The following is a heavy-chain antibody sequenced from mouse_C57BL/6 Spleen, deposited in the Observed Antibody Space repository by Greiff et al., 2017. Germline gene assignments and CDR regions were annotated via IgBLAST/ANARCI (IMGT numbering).Heavy chain of an antibody. CDR2: IDPSDSYT. V-gene: IGHV1-59*01. CDR1: GYTFTSYW. CDR3: ARELEGYFDV. Sequence: VQLQQPGAELVRPGTSVKLSCKASGYTFTSYWMHWVKQRPGQGLEWIGVIDPSDSYTNYNQKFKGKATLTVDTSSSTAYMQLSSLTSEDSAVYYCARELEGYFDVWGTGTTVTVSS. J-gene: IGHJ1*03.